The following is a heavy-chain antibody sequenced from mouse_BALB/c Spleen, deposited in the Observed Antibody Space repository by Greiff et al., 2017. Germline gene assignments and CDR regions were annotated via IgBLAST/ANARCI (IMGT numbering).Heavy chain of an antibody. CDR3: ARREGTYYAMDY. D-gene: IGHD3-3*01. J-gene: IGHJ4*01. V-gene: IGHV1S34*01. CDR1: GYSFTGYY. Sequence: LVKTGASVKISCKASGYSFTGYYMHWVKQSHGKSLEWIGYISCYNGATSYNQKFKGKATFTVDTSSSTAYMQFNSLTSEDSAVYYCARREGTYYAMDYWGQGTSVTVSS. CDR2: ISCYNGAT.